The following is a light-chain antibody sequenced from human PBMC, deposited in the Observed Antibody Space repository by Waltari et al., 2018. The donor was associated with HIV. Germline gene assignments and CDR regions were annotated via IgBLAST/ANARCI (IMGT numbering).Light chain of an antibody. CDR2: STN. V-gene: IGLV8-61*01. CDR1: SGSVSTSYY. Sequence: QTVVTQEPSFSVSPGGTVTLTCGLSSGSVSTSYYPSWDQQTPGQKPRTLIYSTNTRSSGVPDRFSGSILGNKAALTITGAQADDESDYYCVLYMGSGIWVFGGGTKLTVL. CDR3: VLYMGSGIWV. J-gene: IGLJ3*02.